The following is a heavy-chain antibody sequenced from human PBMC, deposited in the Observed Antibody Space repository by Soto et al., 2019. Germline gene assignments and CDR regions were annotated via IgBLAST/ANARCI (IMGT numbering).Heavy chain of an antibody. CDR3: ARDSNRGSSWYREIYHYYYYGMDV. CDR2: IIPIFGTA. V-gene: IGHV1-69*13. Sequence: SVKVSCKASGGTFSSYAISWVRQAPGQGLEWMGGIIPIFGTANYAQKFQGRVTLTADESTSTAYMELSSLRSEDTAVYYCARDSNRGSSWYREIYHYYYYGMDVWGQGTTVTVSS. J-gene: IGHJ6*02. CDR1: GGTFSSYA. D-gene: IGHD6-13*01.